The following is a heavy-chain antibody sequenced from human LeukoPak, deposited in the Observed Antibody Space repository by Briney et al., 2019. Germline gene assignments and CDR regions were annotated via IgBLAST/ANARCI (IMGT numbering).Heavy chain of an antibody. CDR3: AREVTMVRGVRARFDP. CDR2: IDPNSGGT. J-gene: IGHJ5*02. CDR1: GYTFNGHY. Sequence: GASVKVSCKASGYTFNGHYMHWVRQAPGQGLEWMGWIDPNSGGTTYEQKFQGRVTMTRDTSISTAYMELSRLRSDDTATYYCAREVTMVRGVRARFDPWGQGTLVTVSS. D-gene: IGHD3-10*01. V-gene: IGHV1-2*02.